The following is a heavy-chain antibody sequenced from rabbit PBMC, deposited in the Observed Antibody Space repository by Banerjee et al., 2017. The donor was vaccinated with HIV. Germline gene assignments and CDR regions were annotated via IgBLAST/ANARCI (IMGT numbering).Heavy chain of an antibody. CDR2: MHAGDGRT. CDR1: GFDLSSYW. D-gene: IGHD6-1*01. CDR3: ARHAYGGFGVADYYFKL. Sequence: QQQLEESGGGLVKPGGTLTLTCKASGFDLSSYWICWVRQAPGKGLECIACMHAGDGRTNYASWVNGRFTISRSTSLNTVDLQMTSLTAADTATYFCARHAYGGFGVADYYFKLWGPGTLVTVS. V-gene: IGHV1S43*01. J-gene: IGHJ4*01.